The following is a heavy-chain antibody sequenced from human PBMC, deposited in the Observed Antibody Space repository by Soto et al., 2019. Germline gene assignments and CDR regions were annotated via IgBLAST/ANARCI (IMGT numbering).Heavy chain of an antibody. J-gene: IGHJ5*02. CDR1: GFTFTSYW. CDR3: AREVQINWFDP. D-gene: IGHD3-10*01. Sequence: GGSLRLSCAASGFTFTSYWIIFFRQAPGKWLEWVANIKQDGSEKYYVDSVKGRFTISRDNAKNSLYLQMNSLRAEDTAVYYCAREVQINWFDPWGQGTLVTVSS. CDR2: IKQDGSEK. V-gene: IGHV3-7*03.